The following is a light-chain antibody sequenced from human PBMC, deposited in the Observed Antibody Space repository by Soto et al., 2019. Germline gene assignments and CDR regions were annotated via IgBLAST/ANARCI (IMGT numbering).Light chain of an antibody. V-gene: IGLV2-23*01. CDR1: SSDVGSYNL. CDR2: EGS. CDR3: GSYAGSSTGV. Sequence: QSVLTQPASVSGSPGQSITISCTGTSSDVGSYNLVSWYQQHPGKAPKLMIYEGSNRPSGVSNRFSGSKSGNTASLTISGLQAEDEADYYCGSYAGSSTGVFGGGTKVTVL. J-gene: IGLJ3*02.